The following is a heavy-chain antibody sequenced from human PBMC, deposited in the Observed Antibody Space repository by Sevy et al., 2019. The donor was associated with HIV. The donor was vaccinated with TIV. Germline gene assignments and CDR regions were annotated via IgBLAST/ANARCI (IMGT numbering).Heavy chain of an antibody. CDR1: GDSVSSDSTG. D-gene: IGHD3-16*01. Sequence: SQTISLTCAISGDSVSSDSTGWNWIRQSPSRGLEWLGRTHYRSKWYNDYAVSVKGRITINPDTSKNQFSLQLNSVTPEDTAVYFCARGFLQGGFDSWGQGTLVTVSS. V-gene: IGHV6-1*01. CDR3: ARGFLQGGFDS. CDR2: THYRSKWYN. J-gene: IGHJ4*02.